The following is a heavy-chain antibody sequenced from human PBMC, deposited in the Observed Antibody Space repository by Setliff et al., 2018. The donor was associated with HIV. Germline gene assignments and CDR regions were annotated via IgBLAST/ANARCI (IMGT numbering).Heavy chain of an antibody. CDR2: IDPNSGGT. V-gene: IGHV1-2*02. D-gene: IGHD3-10*01. CDR1: GYTFTDYY. J-gene: IGHJ4*02. Sequence: ASVKVSCKASGYTFTDYYMHWVRQAPGQGLEWMGWIDPNSGGTNYAQKFEGRVTMTRDTTVNTVYIEVSSLRSDDTAVYYCSRDVGVPGRGNALEYWGQGIPVTVSS. CDR3: SRDVGVPGRGNALEY.